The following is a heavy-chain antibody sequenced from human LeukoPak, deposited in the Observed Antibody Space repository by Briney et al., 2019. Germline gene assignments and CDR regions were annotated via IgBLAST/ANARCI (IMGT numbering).Heavy chain of an antibody. CDR3: ARGGGTVEKSNAFDI. CDR2: IYHSGTT. Sequence: GSLRLSCAGSGFTFSTYTMTWVRQPPGKGLEWIGEIYHSGTTNYNPSLKSRVFISVDKSKNQFSLKLNSVTAADTAIYYCARGGGTVEKSNAFDIWGQGTMVIVSS. J-gene: IGHJ3*02. D-gene: IGHD4-23*01. V-gene: IGHV4-4*02. CDR1: GFTFSTYT.